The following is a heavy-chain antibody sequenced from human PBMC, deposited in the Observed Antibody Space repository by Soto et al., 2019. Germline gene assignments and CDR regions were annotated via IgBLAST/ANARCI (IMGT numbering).Heavy chain of an antibody. J-gene: IGHJ4*02. CDR2: IHPGGGSS. D-gene: IGHD3-3*02. Sequence: QVQLVQSGAEVKKPGASVRISCKTSGYRFTGYDIHWVRQAPGQGLEWVGIIHPGGGSSSYAERFQDRITMTRDTSTGTVYLELSSLTSEDTALYFCARQLRDAYIFGGGNDFWGQGTQVTVPA. CDR3: ARQLRDAYIFGGGNDF. V-gene: IGHV1-46*01. CDR1: GYRFTGYD.